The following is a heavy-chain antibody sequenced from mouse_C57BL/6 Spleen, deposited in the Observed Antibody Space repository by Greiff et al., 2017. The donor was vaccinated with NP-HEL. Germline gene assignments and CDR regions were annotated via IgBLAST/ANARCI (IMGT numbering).Heavy chain of an antibody. CDR3: ARYDGSYG. V-gene: IGHV1-69*01. CDR2: IDPSDSYT. J-gene: IGHJ3*01. CDR1: GYTFTSYW. D-gene: IGHD2-3*01. Sequence: QVQLQQPGAELVMPGASVKLSCKASGYTFTSYWMHWVKQRPGQGLEWIGEIDPSDSYTNYNQKFKGKSTLTVDKSSSTAYMQLGSLASEDCAVDYCARYDGSYGWGQGALVSVYA.